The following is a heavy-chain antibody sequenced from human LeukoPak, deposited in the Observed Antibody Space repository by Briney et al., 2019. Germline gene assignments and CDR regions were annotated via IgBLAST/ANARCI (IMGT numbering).Heavy chain of an antibody. J-gene: IGHJ4*02. CDR3: ARMEYYGSGGLFDY. CDR2: ISYDGSNK. V-gene: IGHV3-30*03. CDR1: GFTFNSYG. D-gene: IGHD3-10*01. Sequence: GGSLRLSCAAFGFTFNSYGMHWVRQAPGKGLEWVAFISYDGSNKYYADSVKGRFTISRDNSKNTLYLQMNSLRAEDTAVYYCARMEYYGSGGLFDYWGQGTLVTVSS.